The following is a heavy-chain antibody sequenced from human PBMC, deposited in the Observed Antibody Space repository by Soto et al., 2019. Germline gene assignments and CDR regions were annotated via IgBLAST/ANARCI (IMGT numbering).Heavy chain of an antibody. CDR2: MNPNSGNT. V-gene: IGHV1-8*01. CDR1: GYTFTSYD. J-gene: IGHJ4*02. Sequence: VKVSCKASGYTFTSYDINWVRQATGQGLEWMGWMNPNSGNTGYAQKFQGRVTMTRNTSISTAYMELSSLRSEDTAVYYCARSVEWLASFDYWGQGTLVTVSS. CDR3: ARSVEWLASFDY. D-gene: IGHD6-19*01.